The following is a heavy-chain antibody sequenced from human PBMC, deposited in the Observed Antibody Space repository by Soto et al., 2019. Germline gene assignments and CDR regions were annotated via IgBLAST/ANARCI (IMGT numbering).Heavy chain of an antibody. V-gene: IGHV1-69*12. J-gene: IGHJ5*02. CDR1: GGTFSSYA. Sequence: QVQLVQSGAEVKKPGSSVKVSCKASGGTFSSYAISWVRQAPGQGLEWMGGIIPIFGTANYAQKFQGRVTITADESXITXYXALSSLRSEDTAVYYWARAPPHCSGGSCYSGDRFDPWGQGTLVTVSS. D-gene: IGHD2-15*01. CDR3: ARAPPHCSGGSCYSGDRFDP. CDR2: IIPIFGTA.